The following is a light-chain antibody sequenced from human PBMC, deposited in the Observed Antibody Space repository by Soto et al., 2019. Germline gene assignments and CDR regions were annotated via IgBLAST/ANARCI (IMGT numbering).Light chain of an antibody. J-gene: IGLJ3*02. CDR2: LNSDGSH. Sequence: QSALTQSPSASASLGASVKLTCTLSSGHSSYAIGWHQQQPEKGPRFLMKLNSDGSHNKGDGIPDRFSGSSSGAERYLTISSLQSEDEADYYCQTWATGIQVFGGGTKVTVL. CDR1: SGHSSYA. CDR3: QTWATGIQV. V-gene: IGLV4-69*02.